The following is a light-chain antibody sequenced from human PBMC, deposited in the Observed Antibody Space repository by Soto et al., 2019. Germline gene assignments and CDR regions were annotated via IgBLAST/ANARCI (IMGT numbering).Light chain of an antibody. V-gene: IGKV3-11*01. CDR3: QQRGGWPLT. CDR2: VAS. J-gene: IGKJ4*01. Sequence: EIVLTQSPATLSLSPGERAALSCRASQGVGRFLAWYQQKPGQAPRLLIYVASHRATGFPATFSGSGSGTDFTLAINNLEPEDFAVYYCQQRGGWPLTFGGGTKVEIK. CDR1: QGVGRF.